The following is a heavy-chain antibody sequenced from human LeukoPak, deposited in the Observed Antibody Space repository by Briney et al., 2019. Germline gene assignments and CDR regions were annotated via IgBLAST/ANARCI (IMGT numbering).Heavy chain of an antibody. V-gene: IGHV4-34*01. D-gene: IGHD3-3*01. CDR3: ARSAQDTIFGVVILRTSIDY. CDR1: GGSFSGYY. Sequence: PWETLSLTCAVYGGSFSGYYWSWIRQPPGKGLEWIGEINHSGSTNYNPSLKSRVTISVDTSKNQFSLKLSSVTAADTAVYYCARSAQDTIFGVVILRTSIDYWGQGTLVTVSS. CDR2: INHSGST. J-gene: IGHJ4*02.